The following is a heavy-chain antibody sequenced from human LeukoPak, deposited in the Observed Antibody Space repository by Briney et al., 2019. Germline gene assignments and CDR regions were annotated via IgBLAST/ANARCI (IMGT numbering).Heavy chain of an antibody. CDR3: ARHDCDSSRCSVNWFDP. Sequence: KTSETLSLTCTVSGVSMSSSPYYWGWIRQPPGKGLEWIGTIYDSGNTNYNPSLRSRLTISVDTSRNQFPLKLSSVTAADTAVYYCARHDCDSSRCSVNWFDPWGQGTLVTVSS. CDR2: IYDSGNT. D-gene: IGHD2/OR15-2a*01. CDR1: GVSMSSSPYY. J-gene: IGHJ5*02. V-gene: IGHV4-39*01.